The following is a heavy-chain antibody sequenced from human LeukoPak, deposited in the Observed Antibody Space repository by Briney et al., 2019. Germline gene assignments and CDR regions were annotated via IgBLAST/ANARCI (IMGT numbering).Heavy chain of an antibody. CDR2: INPNSGGT. V-gene: IGHV1-2*02. CDR3: ARAGYCSSTSCSGVPKI. Sequence: ASVKVSCKASGYTFTSYYMHWVRQAPGQGLEWMGWINPNSGGTNYAQKLQGRVTITRDTSISTAYMELSRLRSDDTAVYYCARAGYCSSTSCSGVPKIWGQGTLVTVSS. J-gene: IGHJ4*02. D-gene: IGHD2-2*03. CDR1: GYTFTSYY.